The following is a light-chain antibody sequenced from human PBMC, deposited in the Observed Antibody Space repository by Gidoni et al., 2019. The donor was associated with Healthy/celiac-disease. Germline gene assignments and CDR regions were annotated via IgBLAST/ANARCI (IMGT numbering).Light chain of an antibody. CDR2: DNN. CDR3: GTWDSSLSAT. Sequence: QSVLTQPPSVSAAPGQKVPISCSGSSSNIGNNYVSWYQQLPGTAPKLLIYDNNKRPSGIPDRFSGSKSGTSATLGITGLQTGDEADYYCGTWDSSLSATFGGGTKLTVL. CDR1: SSNIGNNY. V-gene: IGLV1-51*01. J-gene: IGLJ3*02.